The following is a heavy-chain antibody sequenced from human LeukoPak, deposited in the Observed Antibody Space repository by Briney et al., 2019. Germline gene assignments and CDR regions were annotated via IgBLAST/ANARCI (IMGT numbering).Heavy chain of an antibody. CDR2: IKQDGSEK. CDR1: GFTFSSYW. CDR3: ARVRYYDYVWGSYRYNAFDI. Sequence: GGSLRLSCAASGFTFSSYWMSWVRQAPGKGLEWVANIKQDGSEKYYVDSVKGRFTISRDNAKNSLYLQMNSLRAEDTAVYYCARVRYYDYVWGSYRYNAFDIWGQGTMVTVSS. V-gene: IGHV3-7*01. D-gene: IGHD3-16*02. J-gene: IGHJ3*02.